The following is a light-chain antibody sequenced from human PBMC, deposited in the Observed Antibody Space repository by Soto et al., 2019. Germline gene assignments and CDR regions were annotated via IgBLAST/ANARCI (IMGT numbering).Light chain of an antibody. Sequence: EIVLTQSPGTLSLSPGERATLSCRASQSVSSSYLAWYQQRPGQAPRLLIYGASSRATGIPDRFSGSGSGTDFTLTISRLEPEDFAVYYCQQYGSSPVTFGQGTKLEIK. CDR2: GAS. CDR3: QQYGSSPVT. J-gene: IGKJ2*01. V-gene: IGKV3-20*01. CDR1: QSVSSSY.